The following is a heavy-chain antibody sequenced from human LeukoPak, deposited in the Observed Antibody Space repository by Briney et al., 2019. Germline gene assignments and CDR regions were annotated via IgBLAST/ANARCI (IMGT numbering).Heavy chain of an antibody. Sequence: GGSLRLSCAASGFIFSDYIMHWLRQAPGRGLEWVALISHDAGNTHFADSVKGRFTISRDNSKNTMYLEMNEVRPDDSAMYYCARERGGSGSAGWFDPWGQGTPVTVSS. CDR2: ISHDAGNT. V-gene: IGHV3-30-3*01. J-gene: IGHJ5*02. D-gene: IGHD2-15*01. CDR3: ARERGGSGSAGWFDP. CDR1: GFIFSDYI.